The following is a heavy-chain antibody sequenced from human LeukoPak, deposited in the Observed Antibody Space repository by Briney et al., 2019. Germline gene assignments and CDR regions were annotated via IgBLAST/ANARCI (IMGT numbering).Heavy chain of an antibody. Sequence: ASVKVSCKVSGYTLTELSMHWVRQAPGKGLEWMGGFDPEDGETIYAQKFQGRVTMTEDTSTDTAYMELSSLRSEDTAVYYCATDLSGSYFFDYWGQGTLATVSS. CDR2: FDPEDGET. D-gene: IGHD1-26*01. CDR3: ATDLSGSYFFDY. CDR1: GYTLTELS. J-gene: IGHJ4*02. V-gene: IGHV1-24*01.